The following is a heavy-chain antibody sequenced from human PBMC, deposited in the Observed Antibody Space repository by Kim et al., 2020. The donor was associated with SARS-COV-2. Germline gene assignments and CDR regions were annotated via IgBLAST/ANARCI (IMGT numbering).Heavy chain of an antibody. CDR3: ARGVFDF. CDR2: ISGTTPYT. Sequence: GGSLRLFCVASGFILNKYGMIWVRQAPGKGLEWVSSISGTTPYTHYADSVKGRFTITRDDSKKTLYLQMNSLRVEDTAIYFCARGVFDFWGQGVLVTVSS. J-gene: IGHJ4*02. V-gene: IGHV3-21*01. CDR1: GFILNKYG.